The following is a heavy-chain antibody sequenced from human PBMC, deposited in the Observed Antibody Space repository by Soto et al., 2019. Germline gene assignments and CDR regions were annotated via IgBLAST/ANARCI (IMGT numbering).Heavy chain of an antibody. J-gene: IGHJ4*02. Sequence: PGGSLRLSCAASGFTFSSYAMSWVRQAQGKGPEWVSAISSTGATTHYADPVKGRFIISRDNSKNTLYLQMNSLRAEDTAVYYCAKPGYLEQWLVRGYFDYWGQGTMVTVSS. CDR3: AKPGYLEQWLVRGYFDY. V-gene: IGHV3-23*01. D-gene: IGHD6-19*01. CDR1: GFTFSSYA. CDR2: ISSTGATT.